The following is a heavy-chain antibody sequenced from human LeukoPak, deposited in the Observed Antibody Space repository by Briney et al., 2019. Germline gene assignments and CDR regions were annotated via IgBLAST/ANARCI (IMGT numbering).Heavy chain of an antibody. CDR3: ARDTSYYYDSSGYYGFDY. CDR1: GGSISSYC. J-gene: IGHJ4*02. CDR2: IYYSGST. V-gene: IGHV4-59*01. Sequence: TSETLSLTCTVSGGSISSYCWSWIRQPPGKGLEWIRYIYYSGSTNYNPSLKSRVTISVDTSKNQFSLKLSSVTAADTAVYYCARDTSYYYDSSGYYGFDYWGQGTLVTVSS. D-gene: IGHD3-22*01.